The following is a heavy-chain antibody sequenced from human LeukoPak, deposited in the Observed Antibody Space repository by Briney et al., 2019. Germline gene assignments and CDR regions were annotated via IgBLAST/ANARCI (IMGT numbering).Heavy chain of an antibody. CDR2: INTDGSST. Sequence: GGSLRLSCAASGFTFSSNWMNWVRQGPGKGLVWVSRINTDGSSTAYADSVKGRFTISRDNAKNMLYLQMNSLKNEDTAVYYCAKDRVWNSFDSWGQGTLVTVSS. V-gene: IGHV3-74*01. CDR1: GFTFSSNW. J-gene: IGHJ4*02. D-gene: IGHD1-1*01. CDR3: AKDRVWNSFDS.